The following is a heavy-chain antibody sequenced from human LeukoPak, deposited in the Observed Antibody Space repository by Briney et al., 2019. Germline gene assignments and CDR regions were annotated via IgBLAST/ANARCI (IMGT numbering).Heavy chain of an antibody. Sequence: PGGSLRLSCAASGFTFDDYAMHWVRQAPGKGLEWVANIKQDGSEKYYVDSVKGRFTISRDNAKNSLYLQMNSLRAEDTAVYYCARARGIDYWGQGTLVTVSS. D-gene: IGHD2/OR15-2a*01. V-gene: IGHV3-7*03. J-gene: IGHJ4*02. CDR3: ARARGIDY. CDR2: IKQDGSEK. CDR1: GFTFDDYA.